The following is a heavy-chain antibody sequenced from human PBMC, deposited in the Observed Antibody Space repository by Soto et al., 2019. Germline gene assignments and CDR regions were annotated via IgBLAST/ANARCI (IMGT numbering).Heavy chain of an antibody. Sequence: ASVKVSFKTSGYTFTAYCLHWVRQAPGQGLEWMGWIYPNSGATNYAQKFRGRVTITTDTSIKTVYMVLSRLRSDDTAVYYCARDSHYDILTGYSRNACDMWGQGTMVTVSS. CDR3: ARDSHYDILTGYSRNACDM. D-gene: IGHD3-9*01. CDR2: IYPNSGAT. J-gene: IGHJ3*02. V-gene: IGHV1-2*02. CDR1: GYTFTAYC.